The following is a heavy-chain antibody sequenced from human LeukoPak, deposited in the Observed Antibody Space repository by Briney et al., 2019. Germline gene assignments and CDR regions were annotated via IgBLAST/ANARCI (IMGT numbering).Heavy chain of an antibody. CDR2: IDTSGGSI. V-gene: IGHV3-11*01. Sequence: GGSLRLSCTAFGFTFSDYYMSWIRQAPGKGLEWVSYIDTSGGSIFYADSVKGRFTISRDNAKNSLYLQMDSLRAEDTAVYSCARQKTTIAMASGAFDIWGQGTMVTVSS. J-gene: IGHJ3*02. CDR1: GFTFSDYY. CDR3: ARQKTTIAMASGAFDI. D-gene: IGHD1-1*01.